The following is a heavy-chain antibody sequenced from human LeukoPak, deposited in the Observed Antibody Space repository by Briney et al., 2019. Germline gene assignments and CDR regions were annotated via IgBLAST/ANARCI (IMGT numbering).Heavy chain of an antibody. CDR3: ARDPSWLTMDV. CDR2: IYYSGST. D-gene: IGHD6-19*01. J-gene: IGHJ6*04. Sequence: PSETLSLTCAVYGGSFSGYYWSWIRQPPGRGLEWIGYIYYSGSTNYNPSLKSRVTISVDTSKNQFSLKLSSVTAADTAVYYCARDPSWLTMDVWGKGTTVTVSS. CDR1: GGSFSGYY. V-gene: IGHV4-59*12.